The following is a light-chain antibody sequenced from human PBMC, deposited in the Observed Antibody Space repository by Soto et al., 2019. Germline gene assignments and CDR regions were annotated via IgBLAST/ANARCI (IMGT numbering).Light chain of an antibody. CDR2: DAS. Sequence: DIQMTQSPPSLSASVGDRVTITCQASHDISIYLNWFQQKPGRAPKVLIYDASNLETGVPSRFSGSGSGTDFTFTISSLQPEDVATYYCQQYHNLPPRITFGQGTRLEIK. V-gene: IGKV1-33*01. CDR3: QQYHNLPPRIT. J-gene: IGKJ5*01. CDR1: HDISIY.